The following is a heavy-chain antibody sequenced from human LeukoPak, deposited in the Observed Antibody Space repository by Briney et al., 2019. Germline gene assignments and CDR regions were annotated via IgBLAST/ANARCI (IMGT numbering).Heavy chain of an antibody. CDR3: ARDSSYGSGSYLTSFDY. V-gene: IGHV3-33*01. Sequence: GGSLRLSCAASGFTFNKYGMHWVRQAPGKGLEGVAVVSYDGRYKDYEDSVKGGFTISRDNSKNTLYLQMNSLRAEDTAVYYCARDSSYGSGSYLTSFDYWGQGTLVAVSS. D-gene: IGHD3-10*01. CDR2: VSYDGRYK. J-gene: IGHJ4*02. CDR1: GFTFNKYG.